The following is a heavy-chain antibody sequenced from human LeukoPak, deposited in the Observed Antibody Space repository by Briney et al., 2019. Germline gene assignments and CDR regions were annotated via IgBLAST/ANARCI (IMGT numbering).Heavy chain of an antibody. J-gene: IGHJ5*02. Sequence: GGSLRLSCAASGFTFSSYWMHWVRQAPGKGLAWVSRINSDGSSTSYADSVKGRFTISRDNAKNTLYLQMNSLRAEDTAVYYCATSIAARPWGQGTLVTVSS. CDR3: ATSIAARP. V-gene: IGHV3-74*01. CDR1: GFTFSSYW. D-gene: IGHD6-6*01. CDR2: INSDGSST.